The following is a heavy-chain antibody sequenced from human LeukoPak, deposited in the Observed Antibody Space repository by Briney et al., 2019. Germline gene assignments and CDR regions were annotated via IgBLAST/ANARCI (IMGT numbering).Heavy chain of an antibody. CDR1: GFIFSGHG. Sequence: GGSLRLSCAASGFIFSGHGMHWVRQAPGKGLEWVAVISNEGRHIYYADSVKGRFTISRDNSKNTLYLQMNGLRAEDTAVYYCAKPQQRWLVRTNGVFDYWGQGTLVTVSS. J-gene: IGHJ4*02. V-gene: IGHV3-30*18. D-gene: IGHD6-19*01. CDR3: AKPQQRWLVRTNGVFDY. CDR2: ISNEGRHI.